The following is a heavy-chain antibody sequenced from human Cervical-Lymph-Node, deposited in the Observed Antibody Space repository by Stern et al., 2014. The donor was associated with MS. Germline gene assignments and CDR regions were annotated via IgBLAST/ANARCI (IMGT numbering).Heavy chain of an antibody. Sequence: QDQLVQSGAEVKKPGASVKVSCQASGYTFTTYDISWVRQAPGQGLAWMGWISGDNGNTHSAQEDHGRVSLTIEPSTLTAYMELRSLRSYDTAVYCCVYSASLGGVLFDYGGQGTLVTVSA. V-gene: IGHV1-18*01. D-gene: IGHD1-26*01. CDR3: VYSASLGGVLFDY. J-gene: IGHJ4*02. CDR1: GYTFTTYD. CDR2: ISGDNGNT.